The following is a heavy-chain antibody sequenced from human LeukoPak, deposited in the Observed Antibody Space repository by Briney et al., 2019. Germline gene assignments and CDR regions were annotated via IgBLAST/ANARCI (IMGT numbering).Heavy chain of an antibody. CDR2: ISGSGGST. CDR3: AKAVGGYYDSSGLFDY. V-gene: IGHV3-23*01. Sequence: GGSLRLSCAASGFTFSSYAMSWVRQAPGKGLEWVSAISGSGGSTYYADSVKGRFTISRDNSKNTLYLQMNSLRAEDTAVYYCAKAVGGYYDSSGLFDYWGQGTLVTVSS. J-gene: IGHJ4*02. D-gene: IGHD3-22*01. CDR1: GFTFSSYA.